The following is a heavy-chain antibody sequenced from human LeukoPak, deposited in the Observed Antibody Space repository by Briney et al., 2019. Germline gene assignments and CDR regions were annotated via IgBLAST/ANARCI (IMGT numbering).Heavy chain of an antibody. Sequence: SETLSLTCTVSGGSISSSSYYWGWIRQPPGKGLEWIGRIYYSGSTYYNPSLKSRVTISVDTSKNQFSLKLSSVTAADTAVYYCARSTFSYYYDSSGYYHGPFDYWGQGTLVTVSS. V-gene: IGHV4-39*01. CDR2: IYYSGST. CDR1: GGSISSSSYY. J-gene: IGHJ4*02. CDR3: ARSTFSYYYDSSGYYHGPFDY. D-gene: IGHD3-22*01.